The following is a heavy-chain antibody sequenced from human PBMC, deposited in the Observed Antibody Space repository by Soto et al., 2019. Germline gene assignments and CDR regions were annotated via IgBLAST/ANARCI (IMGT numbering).Heavy chain of an antibody. V-gene: IGHV3-21*01. J-gene: IGHJ4*02. CDR3: ARDLGVKYNWNDFDY. D-gene: IGHD1-1*01. Sequence: GGSLRLSCAASGFTFSSYGMNWVRQAPGKGLEWVSSISSSSSYIYYADSVKGRFTISRDNAKNSLYLQMNSLRAEDTAVYYCARDLGVKYNWNDFDYWGQGTLVTVSS. CDR1: GFTFSSYG. CDR2: ISSSSSYI.